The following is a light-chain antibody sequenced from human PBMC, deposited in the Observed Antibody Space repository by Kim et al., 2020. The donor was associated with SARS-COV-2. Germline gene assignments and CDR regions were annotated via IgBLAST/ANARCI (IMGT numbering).Light chain of an antibody. J-gene: IGKJ3*01. Sequence: ASVGDRVTITCRASQGVSSWLAWYQQKPGKAPKLLIYAASTLQRGVPSRFSGSGSGTEFTLTISSLQPEDFATYYCQQTNSFPRTFGPGTKVDIK. CDR3: QQTNSFPRT. CDR1: QGVSSW. V-gene: IGKV1-12*01. CDR2: AAS.